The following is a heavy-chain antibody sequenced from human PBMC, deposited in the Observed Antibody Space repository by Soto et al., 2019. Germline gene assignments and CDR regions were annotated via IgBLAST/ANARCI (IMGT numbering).Heavy chain of an antibody. CDR1: GFTFSSYA. V-gene: IGHV3-64D*06. Sequence: EVQLVESGGGLVQPGGSLRLSCSVSGFTFSSYAMHWVRQAPGKGLEYVSAIGSNGGSTYYADSVKGRFTISRANSQNTLYLQVGSLRPEDTAVYYCVKGSRGFWGSGSFDFWGQGTLVTVSS. J-gene: IGHJ4*02. CDR2: IGSNGGST. D-gene: IGHD3-16*01. CDR3: VKGSRGFWGSGSFDF.